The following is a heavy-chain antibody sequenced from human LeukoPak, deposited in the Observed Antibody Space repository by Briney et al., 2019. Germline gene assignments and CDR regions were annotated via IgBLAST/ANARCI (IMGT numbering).Heavy chain of an antibody. Sequence: GGPLRLSCAASGFTFSSYAMHWVRQAPGKGLEWVAVISYDGSNKYYADSVKGRFTISRDNSKNTLYLQMNSLRAEDTAVYYCARDLSTYYYDSSGYYYGYYYGMDVWGQGTTVTVSS. J-gene: IGHJ6*02. D-gene: IGHD3-22*01. CDR1: GFTFSSYA. V-gene: IGHV3-30-3*01. CDR2: ISYDGSNK. CDR3: ARDLSTYYYDSSGYYYGYYYGMDV.